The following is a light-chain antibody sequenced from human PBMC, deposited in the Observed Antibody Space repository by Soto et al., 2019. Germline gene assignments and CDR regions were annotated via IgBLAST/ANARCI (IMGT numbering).Light chain of an antibody. CDR1: QSISSY. V-gene: IGKV1-39*01. CDR3: QQSYITPLT. CDR2: AAS. J-gene: IGKJ3*01. Sequence: DIQMTQSPSSLSASVGDRVTITCRASQSISSYLNWYQQKPGKAPKLLIYAASSLQSGVPSRFSGSGSGTDFTLTISSLQPEDFATYYCQQSYITPLTFYPGTKVDIK.